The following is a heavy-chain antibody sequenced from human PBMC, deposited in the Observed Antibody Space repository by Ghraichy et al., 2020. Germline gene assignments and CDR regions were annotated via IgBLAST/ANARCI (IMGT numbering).Heavy chain of an antibody. J-gene: IGHJ4*02. V-gene: IGHV3-23*01. CDR2: VSGSGGGT. Sequence: GGSLRLSCAASGFTFSSYATSWVRQAPGKGLEWVSTVSGSGGGTYYADSVKGRFTISRDNSKTTLTLKMNSLRTEDTAVYYCAKDLVGYAGTGYFDYWGPGTLVTV. D-gene: IGHD6-13*01. CDR1: GFTFSSYA. CDR3: AKDLVGYAGTGYFDY.